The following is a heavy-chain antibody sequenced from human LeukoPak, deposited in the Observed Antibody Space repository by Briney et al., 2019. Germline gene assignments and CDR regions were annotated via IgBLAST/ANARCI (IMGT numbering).Heavy chain of an antibody. J-gene: IGHJ6*03. CDR3: TTYPTYYDFWSGSFYMDV. Sequence: GGSLRLSCAASGFTFSNAWMSWVRQAPGKGVEGVGRIKSKTDGGTTDYAAPGRGKFTISRDDSKNTLYLQMNSLKTEDTAVYYCTTYPTYYDFWSGSFYMDVWGKGTTVTVSS. CDR2: IKSKTDGGTT. V-gene: IGHV3-15*01. D-gene: IGHD3-3*01. CDR1: GFTFSNAW.